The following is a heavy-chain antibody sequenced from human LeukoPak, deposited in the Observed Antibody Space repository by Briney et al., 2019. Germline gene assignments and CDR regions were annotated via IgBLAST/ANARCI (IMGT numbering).Heavy chain of an antibody. CDR1: GATFSSYA. Sequence: ASVKVSCKASGATFSSYAFSWVRRAPGQGLEWMGGIIPIFGTANYAQKFQGRVTITADESTSTAYMELSSLRSEDTAVYYCARDAQNYYDSSGYYPTTFQHWGQGTLVTVSS. D-gene: IGHD3-22*01. CDR3: ARDAQNYYDSSGYYPTTFQH. J-gene: IGHJ1*01. CDR2: IIPIFGTA. V-gene: IGHV1-69*13.